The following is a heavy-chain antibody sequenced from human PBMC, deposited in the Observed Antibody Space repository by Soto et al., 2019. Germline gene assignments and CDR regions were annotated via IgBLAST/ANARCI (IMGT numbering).Heavy chain of an antibody. Sequence: ASVKVSCKASGYSFTDYHIHWVRQAPGQGLEWLGRINPKSGGTSTAQKFQGWVTMTTDTSISTASMELTRLTSDDTAIYYCARGDSTDCSNGVCSFFYNHDMDVWGKGTTVTVSS. CDR3: ARGDSTDCSNGVCSFFYNHDMDV. CDR1: GYSFTDYH. J-gene: IGHJ6*04. CDR2: INPKSGGT. V-gene: IGHV1-2*04. D-gene: IGHD2-8*01.